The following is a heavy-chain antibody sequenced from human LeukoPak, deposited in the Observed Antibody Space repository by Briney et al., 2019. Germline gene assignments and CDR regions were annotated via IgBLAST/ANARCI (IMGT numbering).Heavy chain of an antibody. Sequence: KPSETLSLTCTVSGGSISSYYWSWIRQPPGKGLEWIGYIYYSGSTNYNPSLKSRVTMSVDTSKNQFSLKLSSVTAADTAVYYCAREGWFGEPYFDYWGQGTLVTVSS. D-gene: IGHD3-10*01. CDR2: IYYSGST. V-gene: IGHV4-59*12. CDR1: GGSISSYY. CDR3: AREGWFGEPYFDY. J-gene: IGHJ4*02.